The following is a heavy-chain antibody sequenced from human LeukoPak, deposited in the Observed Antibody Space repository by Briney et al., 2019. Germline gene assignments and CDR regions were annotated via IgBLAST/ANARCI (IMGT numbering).Heavy chain of an antibody. D-gene: IGHD2-15*01. CDR2: INHSGST. CDR1: GGSFSGYY. V-gene: IGHV4-34*01. J-gene: IGHJ5*02. CDR3: ARGGAVVAADWFDP. Sequence: SETLSLTCAFYGGSFSGYYWSWIRQPPGKGLEWIGEINHSGSTNYNPSLKSRVTISVDTSKNQFSLKLSSVTAADTAVYYCARGGAVVAADWFDPWGQGTLVTVSS.